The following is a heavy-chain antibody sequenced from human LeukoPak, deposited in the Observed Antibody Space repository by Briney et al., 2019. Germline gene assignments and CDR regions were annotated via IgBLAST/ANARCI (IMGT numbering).Heavy chain of an antibody. D-gene: IGHD2-15*01. V-gene: IGHV3-43*02. CDR3: AKEGYSHTSNYFDN. CDR1: GFMFDDSA. CDR2: ISGDGVST. Sequence: GGSLRLSCAASGFMFDDSAMRWVRQAPGKGLEWVSLISGDGVSTFYADSVKGRFTISRDNSKNSLSLQMDSLTTEDTALYYCAKEGYSHTSNYFDNWGRGILVTVSS. J-gene: IGHJ4*02.